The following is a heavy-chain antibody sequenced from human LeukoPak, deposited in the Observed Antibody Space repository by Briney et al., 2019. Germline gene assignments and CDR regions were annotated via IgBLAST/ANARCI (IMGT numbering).Heavy chain of an antibody. J-gene: IGHJ4*02. V-gene: IGHV3-74*01. CDR2: ISTDGSST. CDR1: GFIFSSYW. D-gene: IGHD3-3*01. Sequence: GSLRLSCAASGFIFSSYWMHWFRQGPGKGLVWVSRISTDGSSTSYADSVKGRFTISRDNAKNTLYLQMDSLRAEDSAVYYCARVRSGTWNGYEYWGQGTLVTVSS. CDR3: ARVRSGTWNGYEY.